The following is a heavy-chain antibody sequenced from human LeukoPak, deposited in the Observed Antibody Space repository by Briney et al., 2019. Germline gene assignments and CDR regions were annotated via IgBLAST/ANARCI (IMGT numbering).Heavy chain of an antibody. CDR2: INHSGST. CDR1: GGSLSGYY. CDR3: ARGYYDFWSGYFDY. J-gene: IGHJ4*02. V-gene: IGHV4-34*01. D-gene: IGHD3-3*01. Sequence: SETLSLTCAVSGGSLSGYYWTWIRQPPGKGLEWIGEINHSGSTNYNPSLKSRVTISVDTSRKQFFLRLSSVTAVDTAVYYCARGYYDFWSGYFDYWGQGTLVTVSS.